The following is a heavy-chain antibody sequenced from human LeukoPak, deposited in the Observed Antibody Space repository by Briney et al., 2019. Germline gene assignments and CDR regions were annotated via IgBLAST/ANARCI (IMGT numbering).Heavy chain of an antibody. D-gene: IGHD3-22*01. J-gene: IGHJ4*02. CDR1: GFTVSSNY. V-gene: IGHV3-23*01. CDR2: ISGSGGST. Sequence: GGSLRLSCAASGFTVSSNYMSWVRQAPGKGLEWVSAISGSGGSTYYADSVKGRFTISRDNSKNTLYLQMNSLRAEDTAVYYCAKERGYYYDYFDYWRQGTLVTVSS. CDR3: AKERGYYYDYFDY.